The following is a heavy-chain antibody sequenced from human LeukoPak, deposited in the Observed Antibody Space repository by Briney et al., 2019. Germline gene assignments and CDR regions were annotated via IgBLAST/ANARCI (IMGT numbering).Heavy chain of an antibody. Sequence: GRSLRLSCAASGFTFSSYGMHWVRQAPGKGLEWVAVISYDGSNKYYAGSVKGRFTISRDNSMNTLYLQMNSLRAEDTAVYYCAREEAVGGSAFEGYYYYYGMDVWGQGTTVTVSS. CDR3: AREEAVGGSAFEGYYYYYGMDV. D-gene: IGHD2-15*01. CDR1: GFTFSSYG. CDR2: ISYDGSNK. V-gene: IGHV3-30*03. J-gene: IGHJ6*02.